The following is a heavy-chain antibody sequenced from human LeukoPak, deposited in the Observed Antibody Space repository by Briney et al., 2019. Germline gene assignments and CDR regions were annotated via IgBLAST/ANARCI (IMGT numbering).Heavy chain of an antibody. J-gene: IGHJ4*02. Sequence: GASVKVSCKASGYTFTSYDTNWVRQATGQGLEWMGWMNPNSGNTGYAQKFQGRVTMTRNTSISTAYMELSSLRSEDTAVYYCARRGRIGPGAKYYFDYWGQGTLVTVSS. CDR2: MNPNSGNT. V-gene: IGHV1-8*01. D-gene: IGHD3-16*01. CDR1: GYTFTSYD. CDR3: ARRGRIGPGAKYYFDY.